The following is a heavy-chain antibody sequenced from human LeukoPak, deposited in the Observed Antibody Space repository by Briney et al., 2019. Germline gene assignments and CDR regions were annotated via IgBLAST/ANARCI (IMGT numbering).Heavy chain of an antibody. J-gene: IGHJ3*01. V-gene: IGHV1-2*02. CDR3: ARLFGSGRRSAFDF. D-gene: IGHD3-10*01. Sequence: ASMKVSCKASGYTFTDYYTYWVRQAPGQGLEWMGWINPKSGGTNYAQKFQGRVTMTRDTSINTASMELSRLTSDDTAVYYCARLFGSGRRSAFDFWGQGTMLTVSS. CDR1: GYTFTDYY. CDR2: INPKSGGT.